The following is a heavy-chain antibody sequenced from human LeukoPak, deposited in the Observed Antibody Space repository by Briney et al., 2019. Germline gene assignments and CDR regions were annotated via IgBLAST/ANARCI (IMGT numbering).Heavy chain of an antibody. CDR2: INHSGST. D-gene: IGHD2-2*01. CDR1: GGSFSGYY. Sequence: SETLSLTCAVYGGSFSGYYWSWIRQPPGKGLEWIGEINHSGSTNYNPSLKSRVTISVDTSKNQFSLKLSSVTAADTAAYYCARNLVPAAILDYWGQGTLVTVSS. J-gene: IGHJ4*02. CDR3: ARNLVPAAILDY. V-gene: IGHV4-34*01.